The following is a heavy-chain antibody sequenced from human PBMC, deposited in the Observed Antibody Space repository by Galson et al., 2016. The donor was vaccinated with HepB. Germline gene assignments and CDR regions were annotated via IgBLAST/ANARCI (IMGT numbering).Heavy chain of an antibody. CDR2: TYSRSRWHT. Sequence: CAISGDSVSSKTVAWNWTRQSPSRGLEWLGGTYSRSRWHTDYAPSMKSRITISSDTSKNQFSLQLNSVTPEDTAVYYCVRAATTLRSGWKTLAPRFYYSGMDVWGQGTTVTVSS. CDR1: GDSVSSKTVA. CDR3: VRAATTLRSGWKTLAPRFYYSGMDV. V-gene: IGHV6-1*01. D-gene: IGHD6-19*01. J-gene: IGHJ6*02.